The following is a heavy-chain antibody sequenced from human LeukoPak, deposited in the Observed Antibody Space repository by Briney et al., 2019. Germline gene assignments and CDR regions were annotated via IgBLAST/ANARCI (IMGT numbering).Heavy chain of an antibody. CDR3: ARDHITMVRGVIMNNYYYYYYMDV. CDR1: GGSISSGSYY. CDR2: IYTSGST. D-gene: IGHD3-10*01. Sequence: SETLSLTCTVSGGSISSGSYYWSWIRQPAGTGLEWLGRIYTSGSTNYNPSLKSRVTISVDTSKNQFSLKLSSVTAADTAVYYCARDHITMVRGVIMNNYYYYYYMDVWGKGTTVTISS. V-gene: IGHV4-61*02. J-gene: IGHJ6*03.